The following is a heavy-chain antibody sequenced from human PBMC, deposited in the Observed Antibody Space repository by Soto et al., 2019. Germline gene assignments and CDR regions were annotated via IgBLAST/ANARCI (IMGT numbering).Heavy chain of an antibody. D-gene: IGHD1-26*01. CDR3: ARGWETPTYYFDY. Sequence: PSETLSLTCTVSGGPISSGGYYWSWIRQHPGKGLEWIGYIYYSGSTYYNPSLKSRVTISVDTSKNQFSLKLSSVTAADTAVYYCARGWETPTYYFDYWGQGTLVTVS. V-gene: IGHV4-31*03. CDR1: GGPISSGGYY. J-gene: IGHJ4*02. CDR2: IYYSGST.